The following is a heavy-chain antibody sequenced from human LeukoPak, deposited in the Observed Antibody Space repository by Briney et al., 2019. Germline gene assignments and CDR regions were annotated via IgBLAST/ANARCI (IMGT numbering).Heavy chain of an antibody. Sequence: ASVKVSCKASGYSITRYAMNWVRQAPGQGLEWMGWINTNTGNPTYAQGFTGRFVFSLDTSVSTTYMQISSLKAEDTAVYYCARGHYDILTGPPFERFDPWGQGTLVTVSS. CDR1: GYSITRYA. CDR3: ARGHYDILTGPPFERFDP. D-gene: IGHD3-9*01. CDR2: INTNTGNP. V-gene: IGHV7-4-1*02. J-gene: IGHJ5*02.